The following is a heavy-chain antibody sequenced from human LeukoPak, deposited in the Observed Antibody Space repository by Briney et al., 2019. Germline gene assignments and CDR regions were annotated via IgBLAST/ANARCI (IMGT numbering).Heavy chain of an antibody. V-gene: IGHV4-39*01. CDR3: ARHQYSSSPFDY. CDR1: GGSISSSSYY. D-gene: IGHD6-13*01. Sequence: SETLSLTCTVSGGSISSSSYYWGWIRQPPGKGLEWIGSIYYSGSTYYNPSLKSRVTISVDTSKNQFSLKLSSVTAADTAVYYCARHQYSSSPFDYWGQGTLVTVSS. J-gene: IGHJ4*02. CDR2: IYYSGST.